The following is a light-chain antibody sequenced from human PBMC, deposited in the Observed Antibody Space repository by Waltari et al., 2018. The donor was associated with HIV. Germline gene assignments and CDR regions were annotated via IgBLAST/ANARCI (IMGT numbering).Light chain of an antibody. V-gene: IGLV2-11*01. Sequence: QSALTQPRSVSGPPGQSVAISCTGTSSAVGAYKYVSWYQQHPGKAPKLLIYDVTYRPPGVPDRFSGSKSGNTASLTISGLQADDEADYYCCSHAGSNTWVFGGGTKLTVL. CDR2: DVT. J-gene: IGLJ3*02. CDR1: SSAVGAYKY. CDR3: CSHAGSNTWV.